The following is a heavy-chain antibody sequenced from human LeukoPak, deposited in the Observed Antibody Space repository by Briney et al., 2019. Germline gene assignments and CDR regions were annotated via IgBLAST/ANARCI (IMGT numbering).Heavy chain of an antibody. CDR2: INPNSGGT. J-gene: IGHJ3*02. Sequence: ASVKVSCKASGYTFTGYYFHWVRQAPGQGLEWMGWINPNSGGTNYVQKFQGRVTMTRDTSISTAYMELSRLRSDDTAVYYCAGYSGSYLVLGTFDIWGQGTMVTVSS. CDR3: AGYSGSYLVLGTFDI. V-gene: IGHV1-2*02. D-gene: IGHD1-26*01. CDR1: GYTFTGYY.